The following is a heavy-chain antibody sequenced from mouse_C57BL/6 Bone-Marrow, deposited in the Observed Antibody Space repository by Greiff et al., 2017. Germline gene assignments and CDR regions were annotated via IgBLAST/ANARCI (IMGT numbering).Heavy chain of an antibody. Sequence: VQLQESGPELVKPGASVKISCKASGYAFSSSWMNWVKQRPGKGLEWIGRIYPGDGDTNYNGKFKGKATLTADKSSSTAYMQLSSLTSEDSAVYFCAVITTDWGQGTTLTVSS. CDR3: AVITTD. V-gene: IGHV1-82*01. CDR2: IYPGDGDT. J-gene: IGHJ2*01. D-gene: IGHD1-1*01. CDR1: GYAFSSSW.